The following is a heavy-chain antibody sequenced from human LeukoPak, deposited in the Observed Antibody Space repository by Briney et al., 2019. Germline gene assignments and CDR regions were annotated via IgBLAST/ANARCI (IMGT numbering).Heavy chain of an antibody. CDR1: GFSFSNYE. J-gene: IGHJ4*02. CDR2: ITNGGATK. CDR3: ARDKDRRLVGYFDY. V-gene: IGHV3-48*03. Sequence: GGSLRPSCSASGFSFSNYEMNWVRQAPGKGLEWVAYITNGGATKYYADSVKGRFTISRDDATNSLYLQMNSLRVDDTAVYYCARDKDRRLVGYFDYWGQGTLVTVS. D-gene: IGHD2-8*02.